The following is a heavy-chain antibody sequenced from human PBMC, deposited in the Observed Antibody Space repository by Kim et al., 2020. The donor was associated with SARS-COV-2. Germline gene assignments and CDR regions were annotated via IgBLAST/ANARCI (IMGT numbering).Heavy chain of an antibody. CDR1: GFTFSSYG. CDR2: IWYDGSNK. Sequence: GGSLRLSCAASGFTFSSYGMHWVRQAPGKGLEWVAVIWYDGSNKYYADSVKGRFTISRDNSKNTLYLQMNSLRAEDTAVYYCARDGASQLVFDYWGQGTLVTVSS. J-gene: IGHJ4*02. D-gene: IGHD2-2*01. V-gene: IGHV3-33*01. CDR3: ARDGASQLVFDY.